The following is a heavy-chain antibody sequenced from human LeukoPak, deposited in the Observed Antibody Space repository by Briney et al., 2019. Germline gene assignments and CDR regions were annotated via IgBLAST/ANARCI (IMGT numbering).Heavy chain of an antibody. V-gene: IGHV3-23*01. Sequence: GASLRLSCAASGFTFSSYAMSWVRQAPGKGLEWVSAISGSGGSTYYADSVKGRLTISRDNSKNTLYLQMNSLRAEDTAVYYCAKGSEDTAMVDFDYWGQGTLVTVSS. J-gene: IGHJ4*02. CDR1: GFTFSSYA. CDR3: AKGSEDTAMVDFDY. D-gene: IGHD5-18*01. CDR2: ISGSGGST.